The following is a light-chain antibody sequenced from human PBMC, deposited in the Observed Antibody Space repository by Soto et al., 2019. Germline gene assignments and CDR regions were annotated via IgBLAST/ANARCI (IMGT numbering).Light chain of an antibody. Sequence: QSALTQPASVFGSPGQSITISCTGTSSDVGGYNYVSWYQQHPGKAPKLMIYEVSNRPSGVSNRFSGSKSGNTASLTISGLQAEDEAAYYCCSYTTSSTLVFGGGTKLTVL. V-gene: IGLV2-14*01. J-gene: IGLJ3*02. CDR2: EVS. CDR3: CSYTTSSTLV. CDR1: SSDVGGYNY.